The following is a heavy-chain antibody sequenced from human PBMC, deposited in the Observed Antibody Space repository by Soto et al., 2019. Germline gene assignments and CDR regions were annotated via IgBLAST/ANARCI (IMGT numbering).Heavy chain of an antibody. V-gene: IGHV4-59*01. CDR2: MYYSGGS. CDR1: GASMNNYY. J-gene: IGHJ4*02. D-gene: IGHD3-16*01. Sequence: LETLSLTCTVSGASMNNYYGSWVRQPPGKGLEWIGYMYYSGGSNSNPSLKGRVTISVDTSKNQISLKLTSVTAADTAVYYCVRSGHSFGGVMWGQGTLVTVSS. CDR3: VRSGHSFGGVM.